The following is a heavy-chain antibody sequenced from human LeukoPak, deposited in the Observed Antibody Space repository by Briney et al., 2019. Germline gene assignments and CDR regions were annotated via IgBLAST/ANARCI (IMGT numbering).Heavy chain of an antibody. CDR2: IYWSGIT. CDR3: ARMSGVGFSSPSGDV. V-gene: IGHV4-39*07. Sequence: SETLSLTCTVSGGSIGSTSSFWGWIRQPPGKGLEYIGSIYWSGITYYNPSLKSRLTISIDTSNNKFSLKLSSVTAADTAVYYCARMSGVGFSSPSGDVWGRGTLVTVSS. D-gene: IGHD6-19*01. J-gene: IGHJ2*01. CDR1: GGSIGSTSSF.